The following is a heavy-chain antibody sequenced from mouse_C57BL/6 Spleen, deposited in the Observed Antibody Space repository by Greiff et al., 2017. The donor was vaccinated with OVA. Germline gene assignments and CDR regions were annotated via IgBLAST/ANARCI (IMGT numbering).Heavy chain of an antibody. V-gene: IGHV1-18*01. Sequence: EVKLMESGPELVKPGASVKIPCTASGYTFTDYNMDWVKQSHGKSLEWIGDINPNNGGTIYNQKFKGKATLTVDKSSSTAYMELRSLTSEDTAVYDCARRGYSNFYFDYWGQGTTLTVSS. CDR3: ARRGYSNFYFDY. D-gene: IGHD2-5*01. CDR1: GYTFTDYN. CDR2: INPNNGGT. J-gene: IGHJ2*01.